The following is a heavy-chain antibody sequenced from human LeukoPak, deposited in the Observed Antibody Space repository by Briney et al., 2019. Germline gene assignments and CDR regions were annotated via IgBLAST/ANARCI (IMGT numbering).Heavy chain of an antibody. J-gene: IGHJ6*03. CDR2: IRSKAYGGTT. V-gene: IGHV3-49*03. CDR3: TTGYSSSFTYYYYMDV. CDR1: GFTFGDYA. D-gene: IGHD6-13*01. Sequence: GGSLRLSCTASGFTFGDYAMSWFRQAPGKGLERVGFIRSKAYGGTTEYAASEKGRFSISRDDSKSIAYLQMNSLETEDTAVYYCTTGYSSSFTYYYYMDVWGKGTTVTVSS.